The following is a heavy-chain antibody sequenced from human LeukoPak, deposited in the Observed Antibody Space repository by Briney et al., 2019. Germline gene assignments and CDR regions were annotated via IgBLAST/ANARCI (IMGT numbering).Heavy chain of an antibody. Sequence: GASVKVSCKAPGYTFTSYESNWVRQATGQGLEWMGWVNPNSGNTGYAQKFQGRVTMTRNTSISTAYMELNSLRSEDTAVKLLTVGSPLREDYWGQGTLVTVSS. CDR1: GYTFTSYE. CDR3: TVGSPLREDY. V-gene: IGHV1-8*01. J-gene: IGHJ4*02. CDR2: VNPNSGNT. D-gene: IGHD4/OR15-4a*01.